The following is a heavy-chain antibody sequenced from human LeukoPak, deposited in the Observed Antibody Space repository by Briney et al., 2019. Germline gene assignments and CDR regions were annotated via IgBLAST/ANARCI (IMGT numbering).Heavy chain of an antibody. Sequence: SETLSLTCTVSGGSISSFHWSWIRQPPGKGLEWIGYIYYSGSTNYNPSLKSRVTISVDTSKNQFSLKLSSVTAADTAVYYCARHGTSGTNLNWFDPWGQGTLVTVSS. CDR1: GGSISSFH. D-gene: IGHD1-1*01. V-gene: IGHV4-59*01. CDR3: ARHGTSGTNLNWFDP. CDR2: IYYSGST. J-gene: IGHJ5*02.